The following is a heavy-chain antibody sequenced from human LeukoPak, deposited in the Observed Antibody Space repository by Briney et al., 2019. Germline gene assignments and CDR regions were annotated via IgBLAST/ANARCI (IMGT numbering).Heavy chain of an antibody. CDR1: GFTFSSYS. J-gene: IGHJ3*01. CDR2: ISSSSSYI. CDR3: ARDLGHYYGSGSYYC. Sequence: GGSLRLSCAASGFTFSSYSMNWVRQAPGQGLEWVSSISSSSSYIYYADSVKGRFTISRDNAKNSLYLQMNSLRAEDTAVYYCARDLGHYYGSGSYYCWGQGTMVTVSS. V-gene: IGHV3-21*01. D-gene: IGHD3-10*01.